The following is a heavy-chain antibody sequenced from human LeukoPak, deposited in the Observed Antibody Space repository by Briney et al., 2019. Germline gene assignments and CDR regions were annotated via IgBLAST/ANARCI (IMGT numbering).Heavy chain of an antibody. J-gene: IGHJ3*02. CDR2: ISSSSSYI. Sequence: GGSLRLSCAASGFTFSSYSMDWVRQAPGKGLEWVSSISSSSSYIYYADSVKGRFTISRDNAKNSLYLQMNSLRAEDTAVYYCARAISSSGAFDIWGQGTMVTVSS. D-gene: IGHD6-13*01. CDR1: GFTFSSYS. V-gene: IGHV3-21*01. CDR3: ARAISSSGAFDI.